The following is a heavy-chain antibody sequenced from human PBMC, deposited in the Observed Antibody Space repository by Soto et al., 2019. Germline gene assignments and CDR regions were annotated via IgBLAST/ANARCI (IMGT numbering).Heavy chain of an antibody. V-gene: IGHV1-69*08. Sequence: QVQLVQSGAEVKKPGSSVRVSCKASGTIFSSYTISWVRQAPGQGLEWMGRIIPILGETNSAQKFQGRVTLNADKSTNTAYMQLNSLRLEDTAVYYWARGLGGRMDDWGQGTTVTVSS. CDR1: GTIFSSYT. CDR3: ARGLGGRMDD. J-gene: IGHJ6*02. CDR2: IIPILGET. D-gene: IGHD3-16*01.